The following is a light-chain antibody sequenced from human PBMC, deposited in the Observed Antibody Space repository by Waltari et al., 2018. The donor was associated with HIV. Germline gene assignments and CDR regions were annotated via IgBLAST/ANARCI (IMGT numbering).Light chain of an antibody. V-gene: IGKV1-NL1*01. CDR2: GAF. Sequence: DIQMTQSPSSLSASIGDPVIIPCRASQYISNSISWFQQQPVKVPKLIVHGAFLLQRVVPSRCSGSGSGTDYTLTITVLEAEDFATYFCQQYYGVPLTFGGGTRVDIK. CDR1: QYISNS. CDR3: QQYYGVPLT. J-gene: IGKJ4*01.